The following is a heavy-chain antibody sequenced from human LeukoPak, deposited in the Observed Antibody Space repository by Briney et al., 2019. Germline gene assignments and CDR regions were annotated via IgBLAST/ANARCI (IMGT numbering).Heavy chain of an antibody. CDR1: GFTSSSYS. CDR2: ISSSSSYI. V-gene: IGHV3-21*01. J-gene: IGHJ5*02. D-gene: IGHD3-22*01. Sequence: GGSLRLSCAASGFTSSSYSMNWVRQAPGKGLEWVSSISSSSSYIYYADSVKGRFTISRDNAKNSLYLQMNSLRAEDTAVYYCARAGSSGYNWFDPWGQGTLVTVSS. CDR3: ARAGSSGYNWFDP.